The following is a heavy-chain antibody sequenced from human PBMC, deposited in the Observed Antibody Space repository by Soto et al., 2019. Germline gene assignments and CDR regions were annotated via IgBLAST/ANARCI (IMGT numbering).Heavy chain of an antibody. J-gene: IGHJ4*02. Sequence: GGSLRLSCAASGFTFSSYGMHWVRQAPGKGLEWVAVIWYDGSNKYYADSVKGRFTISRDNSKNTLYLQMNSLRAEDTAVYYCARGSIAGAAKRYFDYWGQGTLVTVSS. D-gene: IGHD6-19*01. CDR1: GFTFSSYG. CDR2: IWYDGSNK. V-gene: IGHV3-33*01. CDR3: ARGSIAGAAKRYFDY.